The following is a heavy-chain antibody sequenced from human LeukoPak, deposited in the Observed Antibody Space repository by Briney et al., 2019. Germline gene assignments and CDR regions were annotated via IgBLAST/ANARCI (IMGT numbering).Heavy chain of an antibody. CDR2: ISYDGSNK. CDR1: GFTFSSYG. D-gene: IGHD1-1*01. CDR3: AREGGNEPDY. V-gene: IGHV3-30*03. Sequence: GGSLRLSCAASGFTFSSYGMHWVRQAPGKGLEWVAVISYDGSNKYYADSVKGRFTISRDNSKNTLYLQMNSLRAEDTAVYYCAREGGNEPDYWAREPWSPSPQ. J-gene: IGHJ4*02.